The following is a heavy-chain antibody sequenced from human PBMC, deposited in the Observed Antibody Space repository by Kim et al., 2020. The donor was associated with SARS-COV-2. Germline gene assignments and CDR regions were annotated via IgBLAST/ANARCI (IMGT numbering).Heavy chain of an antibody. CDR3: AKLRTSGRFLLDY. Sequence: GGSLRLSCAASGFTFSIYGMSWVRQAPGKGLEWVSDVSFGGDSTYYADSVKGHFTISRDNSKNTLYLQMNSLRAEDTALYYCAKLRTSGRFLLDYWGQGTLVTVSS. CDR1: GFTFSIYG. CDR2: VSFGGDST. V-gene: IGHV3-23*01. J-gene: IGHJ4*02. D-gene: IGHD3-3*01.